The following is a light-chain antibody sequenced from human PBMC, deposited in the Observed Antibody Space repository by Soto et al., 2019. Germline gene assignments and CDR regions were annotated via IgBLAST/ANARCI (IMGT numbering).Light chain of an antibody. J-gene: IGKJ2*01. CDR1: QSISNS. V-gene: IGKV1-39*01. CDR3: QQSSTTPYT. Sequence: DIQMAQSPSSLCASVGDRVTITCRASQSISNSLNWYQQKPGNAPKVLIYAASNLQSGVPSKFSGSGSGNDFTLTINSLQPEDFAIYYCQQSSTTPYTFGQGTKVEIX. CDR2: AAS.